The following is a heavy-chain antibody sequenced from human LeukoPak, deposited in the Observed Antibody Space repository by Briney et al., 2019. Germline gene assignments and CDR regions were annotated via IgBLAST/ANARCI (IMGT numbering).Heavy chain of an antibody. CDR1: GYTFTNYG. V-gene: IGHV1-18*01. CDR2: ISAYSGNI. CDR3: ARSRSNFDWLLYD. D-gene: IGHD3-9*01. J-gene: IGHJ4*02. Sequence: GASVKVSCKASGYTFTNYGFSWVRQAPGQGLEWMGWISAYSGNIKYAQKLQGRVTMTTDTSTSTAYMQLRSLRSDDTAIYYCARSRSNFDWLLYDWGQGTLVTVSS.